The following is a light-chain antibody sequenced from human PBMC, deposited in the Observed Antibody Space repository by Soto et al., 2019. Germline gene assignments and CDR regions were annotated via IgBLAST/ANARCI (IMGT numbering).Light chain of an antibody. Sequence: EIVLTQSPGTLSLSPGERATLSCRASQSVSSSYLAWYQQKPGQAPRLLIYGASSRATGILDRFSGSGSGTDFTLTISRLEPEDFAVYYCQQYSSSRTFGQGTKLEIK. V-gene: IGKV3-20*01. CDR2: GAS. CDR1: QSVSSSY. CDR3: QQYSSSRT. J-gene: IGKJ2*01.